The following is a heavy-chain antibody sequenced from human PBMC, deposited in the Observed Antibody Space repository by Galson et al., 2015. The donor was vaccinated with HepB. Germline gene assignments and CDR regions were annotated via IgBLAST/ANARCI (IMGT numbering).Heavy chain of an antibody. J-gene: IGHJ1*01. D-gene: IGHD3-9*01. CDR2: ISRTANT. V-gene: IGHV3-23*01. Sequence: SLRHSCATVGFTLSDFAMSGARQAPGQGLEWVAGISRTANTYYIDSVKGRLTISRDTSKSTLYLDMIGLRDEDTAVYYCAKVRIVVDYFESWGQGSLVTVTS. CDR3: AKVRIVVDYFES. CDR1: GFTLSDFA.